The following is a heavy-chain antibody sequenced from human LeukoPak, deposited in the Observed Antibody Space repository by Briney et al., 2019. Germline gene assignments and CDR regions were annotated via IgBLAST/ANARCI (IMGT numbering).Heavy chain of an antibody. V-gene: IGHV1-69*02. CDR2: IITILGKT. CDR1: GGPFTFYS. Sequence: GSSGKVSCSASGGPFTFYSISWVRQVPGHGLEWMGRIITILGKTNYAQIFQGRVTVTADISSSTAYMELSRLTSEDTAVYYCAIEERGAIGYWGQGTLVTVSS. CDR3: AIEERGAIGY. D-gene: IGHD1-26*01. J-gene: IGHJ4*02.